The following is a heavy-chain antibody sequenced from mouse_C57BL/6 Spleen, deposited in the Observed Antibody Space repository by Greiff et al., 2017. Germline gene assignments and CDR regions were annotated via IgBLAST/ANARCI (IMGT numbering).Heavy chain of an antibody. CDR2: IYPGDGDT. J-gene: IGHJ4*01. CDR3: ASCEYGYDGNYYAMDY. Sequence: QVQLQQSGPELVKPGASVKISCKASGYAFSSSWMNWVKQRPGKGLEWIGRIYPGDGDTNYNGKFKGKATLTADKSSSTAYMQLSSLTSEDSAVYFCASCEYGYDGNYYAMDYWGQGTSVTVSS. CDR1: GYAFSSSW. D-gene: IGHD2-2*01. V-gene: IGHV1-82*01.